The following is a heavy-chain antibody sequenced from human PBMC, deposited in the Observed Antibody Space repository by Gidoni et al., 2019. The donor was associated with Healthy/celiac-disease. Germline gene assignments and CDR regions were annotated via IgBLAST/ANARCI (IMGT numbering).Heavy chain of an antibody. CDR2: INPNSGGT. D-gene: IGHD1-26*01. CDR3: ARSHHMVSGSYYQWFDP. CDR1: GYTFTGYY. J-gene: IGHJ5*02. Sequence: QVQLVQSGAEVKKPGASVKVSCKASGYTFTGYYMHWVRQAPGQGLEWMGWINPNSGGTNYAQKFQGRVTMTRDTSISTAYMELSRLRSDDTAVYYCARSHHMVSGSYYQWFDPWGQGTLVTVSS. V-gene: IGHV1-2*02.